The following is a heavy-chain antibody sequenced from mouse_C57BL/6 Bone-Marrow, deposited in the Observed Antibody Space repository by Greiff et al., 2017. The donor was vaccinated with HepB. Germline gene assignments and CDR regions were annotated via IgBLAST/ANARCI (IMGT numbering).Heavy chain of an antibody. CDR3: ARNSYLDY. J-gene: IGHJ2*01. CDR2: IWSGGST. V-gene: IGHV2-2*01. Sequence: QVQLQQSGPGLVQPSQSLSITCTVSGFSLTSYGVHWVRQSPGKGLEWLGVIWSGGSTDYNAAFIYRLSNSKDNSKSQVFFKMNSLQAVDTAIYYCARNSYLDYWGQGTTLTVSS. CDR1: GFSLTSYG.